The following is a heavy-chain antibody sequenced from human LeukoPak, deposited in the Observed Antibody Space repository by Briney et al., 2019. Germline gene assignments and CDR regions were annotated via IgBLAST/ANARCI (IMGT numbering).Heavy chain of an antibody. J-gene: IGHJ4*02. CDR3: AREEGGNSGVY. Sequence: SETLSLTCTVSGGSISSSSYYWGWIRQPPGKGLEWIGSTYYSGSTNYNPSLKSRVTISVDTSKNQFSLKLSSVTAADTAVYYCAREEGGNSGVYWGQGTLVTVSS. CDR1: GGSISSSSYY. D-gene: IGHD4-23*01. V-gene: IGHV4-39*07. CDR2: TYYSGST.